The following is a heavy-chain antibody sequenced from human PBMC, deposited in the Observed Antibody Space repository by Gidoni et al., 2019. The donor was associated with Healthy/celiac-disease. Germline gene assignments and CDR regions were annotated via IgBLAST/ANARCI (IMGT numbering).Heavy chain of an antibody. D-gene: IGHD2-2*01. CDR3: TTETQAIRTEAYFDY. CDR2: IKSKTDGGTT. V-gene: IGHV3-15*01. CDR1: GFTFCNAW. J-gene: IGHJ4*02. Sequence: EVQLVESGGGLVKPGGSLRLSCAASGFTFCNAWMSWVRQAPGKGLEWVGRIKSKTDGGTTDYAAPVKGRFTISRDDSKNTLYLQMNSLKTEDTAVYYCTTETQAIRTEAYFDYWGQGTLVTVSS.